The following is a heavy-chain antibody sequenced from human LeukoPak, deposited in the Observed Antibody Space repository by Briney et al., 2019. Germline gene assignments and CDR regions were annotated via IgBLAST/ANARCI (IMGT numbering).Heavy chain of an antibody. CDR2: IYYSGST. J-gene: IGHJ4*02. Sequence: KPSETLSLTCTVSGGSNSSSSYFWDWIRQPPGKGLEWIGYIYYSGSTNYNPSLKSRVTISVDTSKNQFSLKLSSVTAADTAVYYCARLDNAGYSYASFDYWGQGTLVTVSS. D-gene: IGHD5-18*01. CDR3: ARLDNAGYSYASFDY. V-gene: IGHV4-61*05. CDR1: GGSNSSSSYF.